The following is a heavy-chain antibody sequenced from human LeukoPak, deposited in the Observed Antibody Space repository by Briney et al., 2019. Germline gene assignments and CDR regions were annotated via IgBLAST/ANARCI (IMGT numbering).Heavy chain of an antibody. CDR2: LRSNGDTA. CDR3: ARGQELDDGVFDS. CDR1: GFTFSSFA. Sequence: GGSLRLSCAASGFTFSSFAMTWVRQAPGTGLEWVSTLRSNGDTAYNADSVKGRFTISRDNSKNTVYLQMNILRVEDTAIYYCARGQELDDGVFDSWGQGTLVTVST. J-gene: IGHJ4*02. D-gene: IGHD1-1*01. V-gene: IGHV3-23*01.